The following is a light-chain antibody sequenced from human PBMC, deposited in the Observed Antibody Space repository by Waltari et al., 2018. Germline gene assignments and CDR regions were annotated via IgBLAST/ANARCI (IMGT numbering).Light chain of an antibody. V-gene: IGLV5-45*03. CDR1: SGINVAARK. CDR2: FSSDLDK. CDR3: MIWHSSASV. J-gene: IGLJ2*01. Sequence: QAVLTQPSSLSASPGASARPTCPLHSGINVAARKIYWYQQTPGRPPQYHLRFSSDLDKQQASGLPSRFSGSKDASANAGILLISGLQSEDEADYYCMIWHSSASVFGGGTTLTVL.